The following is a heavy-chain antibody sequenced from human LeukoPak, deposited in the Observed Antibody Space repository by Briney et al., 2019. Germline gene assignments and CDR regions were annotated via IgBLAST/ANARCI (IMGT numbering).Heavy chain of an antibody. CDR1: GFTFSSYS. J-gene: IGHJ4*02. CDR3: ARGGFNYYDSSGYYYFDY. Sequence: GGSLRLSCAASGFTFSSYSMNWARQAPGKGLEWVSSISSSSSYIYYADSVKGRFTISRDNAKNSLYLQMNSLRAEDTAVYYCARGGFNYYDSSGYYYFDYWGQGTLVTVSS. D-gene: IGHD3-22*01. CDR2: ISSSSSYI. V-gene: IGHV3-21*01.